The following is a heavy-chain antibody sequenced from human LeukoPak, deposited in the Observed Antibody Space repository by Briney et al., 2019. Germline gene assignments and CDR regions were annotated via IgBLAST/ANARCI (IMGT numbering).Heavy chain of an antibody. CDR2: IKQDGSEK. J-gene: IGHJ6*03. CDR3: ARGEGYYDFWSGYLGRVPYYYYYMDV. D-gene: IGHD3-3*01. V-gene: IGHV3-7*01. CDR1: GFTFSSYW. Sequence: GGSLRLSCAASGFTFSSYWMSWVRQAPGKGLEWVANIKQDGSEKYYVDSVKGRFTISRDNAKNSLYLQMNSLRAEDTAVYHCARGEGYYDFWSGYLGRVPYYYYYMDVWGKGTTVTVSS.